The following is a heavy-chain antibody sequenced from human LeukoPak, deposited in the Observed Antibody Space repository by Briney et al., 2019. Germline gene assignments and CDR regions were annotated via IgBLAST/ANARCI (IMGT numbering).Heavy chain of an antibody. Sequence: GASVKVSCKASGYTFTSYGISWVRQAPGQGLEWMGWISAYNGNTNYAQKLQGRVTMTTDTSTSTAYMELRSLRSDDTAVYYCARSSRPPYCSSTSCKGDYYYYYYMDVWGKGTTVTVSS. CDR1: GYTFTSYG. J-gene: IGHJ6*03. CDR3: ARSSRPPYCSSTSCKGDYYYYYYMDV. D-gene: IGHD2-2*01. V-gene: IGHV1-18*01. CDR2: ISAYNGNT.